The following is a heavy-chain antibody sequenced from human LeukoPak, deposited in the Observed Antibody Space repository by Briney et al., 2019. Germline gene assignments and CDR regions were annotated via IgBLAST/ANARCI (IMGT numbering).Heavy chain of an antibody. Sequence: SETLSLTCAVYGGSFSGYYWSWIRQPPGKGLEWIGEINHSGSTNYNPSLKSRVTISVDTSKNQFSLKLSSVTAADTAVYYCAGGRVPAASPFDYWGQGTLVTVSS. J-gene: IGHJ4*02. CDR3: AGGRVPAASPFDY. D-gene: IGHD2-2*01. CDR2: INHSGST. V-gene: IGHV4-34*01. CDR1: GGSFSGYY.